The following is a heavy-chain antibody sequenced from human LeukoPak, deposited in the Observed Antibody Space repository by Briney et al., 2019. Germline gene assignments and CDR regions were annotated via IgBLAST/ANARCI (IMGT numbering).Heavy chain of an antibody. CDR3: ARGGVAGTLYYYYYMDV. D-gene: IGHD6-19*01. CDR1: GYTFTSYD. CDR2: MNPNSGNT. V-gene: IGHV1-8*03. Sequence: ASVKVSCKASGYTFTSYDINWVRQATGQGLEWMGWMNPNSGNTGYAQKFQGRVTITRNTSISTACMELSSLRSEDTAVYYCARGGVAGTLYYYYYMDVWGKGTTVTVSS. J-gene: IGHJ6*03.